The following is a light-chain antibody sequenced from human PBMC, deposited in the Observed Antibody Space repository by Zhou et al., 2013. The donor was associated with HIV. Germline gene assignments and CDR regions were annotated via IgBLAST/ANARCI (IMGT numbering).Light chain of an antibody. CDR3: QQCNGYPLT. J-gene: IGKJ4*01. CDR1: QSISSW. Sequence: DIQMTQSPSTLSASVGDRVTITCRASQSISSWLAWYQQKPGKAPKLLIYRASTLESGVPSRFSGSGSGTEFTLTISSLQPDDFGTYYCQQCNGYPLTFGGGTKVEIK. CDR2: RAS. V-gene: IGKV1-5*03.